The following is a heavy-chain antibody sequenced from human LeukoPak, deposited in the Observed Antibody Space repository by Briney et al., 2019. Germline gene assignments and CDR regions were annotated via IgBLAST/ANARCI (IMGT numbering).Heavy chain of an antibody. CDR3: ARGLPIVVVPAVDYFDY. CDR2: INHSGST. Sequence: SETLSLTCAVYGGSFSGYYWSWIRQPPGKGLEWIGEINHSGSTNYSPSLKSRVTISVDTSKNQFSLKLSSVTAADTAVYYCARGLPIVVVPAVDYFDYWGQGTLVTVSS. J-gene: IGHJ4*02. CDR1: GGSFSGYY. D-gene: IGHD2-2*01. V-gene: IGHV4-34*01.